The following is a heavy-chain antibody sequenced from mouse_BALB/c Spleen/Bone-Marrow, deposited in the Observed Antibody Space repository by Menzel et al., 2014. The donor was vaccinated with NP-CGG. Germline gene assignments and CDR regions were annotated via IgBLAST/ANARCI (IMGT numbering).Heavy chain of an antibody. V-gene: IGHV1S41*01. CDR2: IAPGSGST. CDR1: GYTFTSYW. Sequence: DLVKPGASLKLSCRASGYTFTSYWINWIKQRPGQGLEWIGRIAPGSGSTYYNEMFKGQATLTVDTSSSTAYIQLSSLSSEDSAVYFCARSRDGYFDVWGAGTTVTVSS. J-gene: IGHJ1*01. CDR3: ARSRDGYFDV.